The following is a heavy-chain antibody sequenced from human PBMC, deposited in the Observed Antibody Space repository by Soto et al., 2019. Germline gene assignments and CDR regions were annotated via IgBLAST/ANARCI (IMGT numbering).Heavy chain of an antibody. CDR1: GGSFSGYY. D-gene: IGHD3-9*01. CDR2: INHSGST. J-gene: IGHJ4*02. CDR3: ARLWTGFYNERATSFDY. V-gene: IGHV4-34*01. Sequence: SETLSLTCAVYGGSFSGYYWSWIRQPPGKGLEWIGEINHSGSTYYNPSLKSRVTISVDTSKNQFSLKLSSVTAADTALYYCARLWTGFYNERATSFDYWGPGTLVTVSS.